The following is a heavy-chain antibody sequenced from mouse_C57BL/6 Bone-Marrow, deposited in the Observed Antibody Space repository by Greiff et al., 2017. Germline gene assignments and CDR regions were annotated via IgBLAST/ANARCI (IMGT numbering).Heavy chain of an antibody. CDR2: INPSTGGT. Sequence: EVQLQQSGPELVKPGASVKISCKASGYSFTGYYMNWVKQSPEKSLEWIGEINPSTGGTTYNQKFKAKATLTVDKSSSTAYMQLKILTSADSAVYYCARAQYYYAMDYWGQGTAVTVSS. V-gene: IGHV1-42*01. D-gene: IGHD3-1*01. J-gene: IGHJ4*01. CDR1: GYSFTGYY. CDR3: ARAQYYYAMDY.